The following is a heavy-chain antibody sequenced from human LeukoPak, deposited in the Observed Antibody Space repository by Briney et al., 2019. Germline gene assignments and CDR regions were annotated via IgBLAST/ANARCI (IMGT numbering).Heavy chain of an antibody. CDR2: ISGSGGST. CDR3: AKDSAYYDFWSGQGGAFDI. Sequence: PGGSLRLSCAASGFTFSSYAMSWVRQAPGKGLEWVSAISGSGGSTYYADSVKGRFTISRDNSKNTLYLQMNSLRAEDTAVYYYAKDSAYYDFWSGQGGAFDIWGQGTMVTVSS. CDR1: GFTFSSYA. D-gene: IGHD3-3*01. J-gene: IGHJ3*02. V-gene: IGHV3-23*01.